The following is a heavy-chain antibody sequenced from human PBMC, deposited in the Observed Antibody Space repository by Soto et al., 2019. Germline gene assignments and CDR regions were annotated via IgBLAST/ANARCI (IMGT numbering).Heavy chain of an antibody. CDR3: AREVIPEIPFDY. D-gene: IGHD3-16*02. CDR1: GGSISSYY. Sequence: SETLSLTCTVSGGSISSYYWSWIRQPPGKGLEWIGYIYYSVSTNYNPSLKSRVTISVDTSKNQFSLRTEDTALYYCAREVIPEIPFDYWGQGTLVTVSS. CDR2: IYYSVST. J-gene: IGHJ4*02. V-gene: IGHV4-59*01.